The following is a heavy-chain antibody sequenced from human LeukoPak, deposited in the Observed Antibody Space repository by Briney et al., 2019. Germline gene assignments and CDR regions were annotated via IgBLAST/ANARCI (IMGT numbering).Heavy chain of an antibody. J-gene: IGHJ4*02. CDR3: ARDTPGVAAAGIDY. V-gene: IGHV1-2*02. CDR1: GYTFTSYG. D-gene: IGHD6-13*01. Sequence: ASVKVSCKASGYTFTSYGISWVRQAPGQGLEWMGWINPNGGGTNYAQKFQGRVTMTRDTSISTAYMELSRLRSDDTAVYYCARDTPGVAAAGIDYWGQGTLVTVSS. CDR2: INPNGGGT.